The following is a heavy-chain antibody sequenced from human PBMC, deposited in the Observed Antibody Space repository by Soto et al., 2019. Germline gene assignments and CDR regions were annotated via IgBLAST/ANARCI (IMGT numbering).Heavy chain of an antibody. CDR3: ARDYLYSNRWCDP. Sequence: IGCAASGLIFCSYSINWDHQAPGKDLEWVSSIRSRSRYIYLADSVKPRFTISRVNAKHSLYLLLNSLRADDRALCYRARDYLYSNRWCDPWGQGPLVTVS. V-gene: IGHV3-21*01. D-gene: IGHD4-4*01. CDR1: GLIFCSYS. J-gene: IGHJ5*02. CDR2: IRSRSRYI.